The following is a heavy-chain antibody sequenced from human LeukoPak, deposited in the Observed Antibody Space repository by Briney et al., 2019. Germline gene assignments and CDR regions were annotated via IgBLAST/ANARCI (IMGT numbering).Heavy chain of an antibody. V-gene: IGHV3-53*01. CDR2: IYSDGNT. CDR3: AGDTHSSSWYDH. Sequence: PGGSLRLSCAVSGFTVSSIYMSWVRRAPGKGLEWVSFIYSDGNTYYADSVEGRFTLSRDSSRSTLYLQMNSLRVDDTAVYYCAGDTHSSSWYDHWGQGTLVTVSS. J-gene: IGHJ5*02. D-gene: IGHD6-19*01. CDR1: GFTVSSIY.